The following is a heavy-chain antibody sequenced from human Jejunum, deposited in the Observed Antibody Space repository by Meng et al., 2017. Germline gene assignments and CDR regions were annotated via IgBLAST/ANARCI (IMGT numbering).Heavy chain of an antibody. D-gene: IGHD3-9*01. J-gene: IGHJ4*02. V-gene: IGHV4-59*01. CDR1: GGSIRNYY. CDR2: IYHSGTT. Sequence: SETLSLTCTVSGGSIRNYYWSWIRQPPGKGLEWIGYIYHSGTTNYNPSLRSRVTISVDTSKNQFSLKVSSVTAADTAVYYCARAGDYDILTHDYWGQGTLVTGSS. CDR3: ARAGDYDILTHDY.